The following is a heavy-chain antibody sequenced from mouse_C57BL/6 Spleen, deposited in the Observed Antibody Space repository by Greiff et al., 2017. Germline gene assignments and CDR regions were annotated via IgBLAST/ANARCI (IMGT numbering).Heavy chain of an antibody. V-gene: IGHV1-64*01. Sequence: VQLQQPGAELVKPGASVKLSCKASGYTFTSYWMHWVKQRPGQGLEWIGMIHPNSGSTNYNEKLKSKATLTVDKSSSTAYMQLSSLTSEDSAVYYCARAYYGRSYYAMDYWGQGTSVTVSS. CDR2: IHPNSGST. D-gene: IGHD1-1*01. CDR1: GYTFTSYW. CDR3: ARAYYGRSYYAMDY. J-gene: IGHJ4*01.